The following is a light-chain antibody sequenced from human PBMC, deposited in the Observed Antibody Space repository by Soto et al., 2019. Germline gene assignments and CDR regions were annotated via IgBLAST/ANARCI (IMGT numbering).Light chain of an antibody. V-gene: IGKV3D-15*01. Sequence: EIVMTQSPATLSVSPGERATLSCRASQSVDINLAWYQQKPGQAPRLLIFGASTRATGIPARFSGSGSGTDFTLIISSLQSEDFGVYFCQQYDKWPLTFGGGTKVDIK. J-gene: IGKJ4*01. CDR3: QQYDKWPLT. CDR1: QSVDIN. CDR2: GAS.